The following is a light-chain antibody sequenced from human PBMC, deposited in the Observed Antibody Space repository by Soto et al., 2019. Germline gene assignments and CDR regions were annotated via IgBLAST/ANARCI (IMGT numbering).Light chain of an antibody. CDR1: QSLLHSSGYMY. CDR3: MQALQTPQ. J-gene: IGKJ2*01. V-gene: IGKV2-28*01. Sequence: DIVMTQSPLSLPVTPGEPASISCRSSQSLLHSSGYMYLDWYLQKPGQSPQLLIYLGSNRASGVPDRFSGSGSGTVLTLKISRVEAEDVGLYNCMQALQTPQFGQGTKLEIK. CDR2: LGS.